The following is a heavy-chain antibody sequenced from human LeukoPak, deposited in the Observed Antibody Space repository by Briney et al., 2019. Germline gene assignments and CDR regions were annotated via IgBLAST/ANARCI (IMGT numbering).Heavy chain of an antibody. Sequence: ASVKVSCKTSGYTFTDYYIHWVRQAPGQGLEWMGWIVPNSGGTSFAQNFQGRVTMTRDTSITTMYMELSSLRSDDTAVYYCAGGPAWGLDYWGQGTLVTVSS. CDR2: IVPNSGGT. V-gene: IGHV1-2*02. J-gene: IGHJ4*02. CDR3: AGGPAWGLDY. CDR1: GYTFTDYY. D-gene: IGHD7-27*01.